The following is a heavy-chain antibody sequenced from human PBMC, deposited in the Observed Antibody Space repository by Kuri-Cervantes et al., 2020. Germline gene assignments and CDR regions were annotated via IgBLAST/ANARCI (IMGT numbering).Heavy chain of an antibody. D-gene: IGHD3-22*01. V-gene: IGHV3-13*01. CDR3: ARAMMWSSDAFDI. CDR2: TGTAGDT. J-gene: IGHJ3*02. Sequence: GGSLRLSCAASGFTFSSHDMHWVRQATGKGLEWVSATGTAGDTYYPGSVKGRFTISRENAKNSLYLQMNSLRAGDTAVYYCARAMMWSSDAFDIWGQGTKVTVSS. CDR1: GFTFSSHD.